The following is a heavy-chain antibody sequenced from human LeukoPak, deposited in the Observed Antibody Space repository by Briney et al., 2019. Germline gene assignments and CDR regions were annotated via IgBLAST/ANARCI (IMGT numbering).Heavy chain of an antibody. J-gene: IGHJ4*02. D-gene: IGHD3-3*01. CDR2: IKQDGSEK. CDR1: GFTFSSYW. CDR3: ARIRSITIFGVPQDY. V-gene: IGHV3-7*01. Sequence: GGSLRLSCAASGFTFSSYWMRWVRQAPGKGLEWVANIKQDGSEKYYVDSVKGRFTISRDNAKNSLYLQMNSLRAEDTAVYYCARIRSITIFGVPQDYWGQGTLVTVSS.